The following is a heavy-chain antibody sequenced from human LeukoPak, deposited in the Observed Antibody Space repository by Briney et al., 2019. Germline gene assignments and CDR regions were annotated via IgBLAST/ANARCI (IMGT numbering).Heavy chain of an antibody. V-gene: IGHV1-69*01. CDR3: ARRYYYDSSGYYYGPFDI. CDR2: IIPIFGTA. D-gene: IGHD3-22*01. Sequence: ASVTVSCKASGGTFSSYAISWVRQAPGQGLEWMGGIIPIFGTANYAQKFQGRVTITADESTSTAYMELSSLRSEDTAVYYYARRYYYDSSGYYYGPFDIWGRGTMVTVSS. J-gene: IGHJ3*02. CDR1: GGTFSSYA.